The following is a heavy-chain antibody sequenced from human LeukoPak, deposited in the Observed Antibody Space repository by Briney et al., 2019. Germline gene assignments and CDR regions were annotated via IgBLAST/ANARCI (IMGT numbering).Heavy chain of an antibody. CDR1: GGSISSSNW. Sequence: SGTLSLTCAVSGGSISSSNWWSWVRQPPGEGLEWIGEIYHSGSTNYNPSLKSRVTISVDKSKNQFSLKLSSVTAADTAVYYCARDQATYCGGDCQTYFDYWGQGTLVTVSS. V-gene: IGHV4-4*02. D-gene: IGHD2-21*02. CDR2: IYHSGST. CDR3: ARDQATYCGGDCQTYFDY. J-gene: IGHJ4*02.